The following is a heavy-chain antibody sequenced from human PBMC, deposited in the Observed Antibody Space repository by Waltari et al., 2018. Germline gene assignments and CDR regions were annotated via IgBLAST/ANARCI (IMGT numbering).Heavy chain of an antibody. D-gene: IGHD3-10*01. Sequence: QVQLVESGGGVVQPGRSLRLSCAASGFTFSSYAMHWVRQAPGKGLEWVAVISYDGSNKYYADSVKGRFTISRDNSKNTLYLQMNSLRAEDTAVYYCARPRLQWFGELSGMDVWGQGTTVSVSS. J-gene: IGHJ6*02. CDR2: ISYDGSNK. CDR3: ARPRLQWFGELSGMDV. CDR1: GFTFSSYA. V-gene: IGHV3-30*01.